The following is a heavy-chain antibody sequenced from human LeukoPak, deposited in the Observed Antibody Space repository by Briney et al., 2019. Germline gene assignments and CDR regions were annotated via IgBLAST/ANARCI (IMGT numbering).Heavy chain of an antibody. V-gene: IGHV3-30*01. CDR3: ARASSYATFDY. D-gene: IGHD2-8*01. J-gene: IGHJ4*02. CDR1: GFTFSSYA. Sequence: PGGSLRLSCAASGFTFSSYAMHWVRQAPGKGLEWVAVIPYDGSNKYYADSVKGRFTISRDNSKNTLYLQMNSLRAEDTAVYYCARASSYATFDYWGQGTLVTVSS. CDR2: IPYDGSNK.